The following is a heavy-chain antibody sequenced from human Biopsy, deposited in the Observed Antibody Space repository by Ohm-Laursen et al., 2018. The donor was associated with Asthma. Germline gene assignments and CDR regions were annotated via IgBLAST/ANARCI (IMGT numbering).Heavy chain of an antibody. Sequence: ESSVKVSCKAPGGTFSNFAISWVRQAPGQGLEWLGGIMTVFGTTNYVQKFQGRVTITADESTSTAYMEVTSLRSEDTAIYYCARCQVGYSSGWSLLLKKIYYSGMDVWGQGTAVTVSS. J-gene: IGHJ6*02. CDR1: GGTFSNFA. CDR2: IMTVFGTT. D-gene: IGHD6-19*01. CDR3: ARCQVGYSSGWSLLLKKIYYSGMDV. V-gene: IGHV1-69*01.